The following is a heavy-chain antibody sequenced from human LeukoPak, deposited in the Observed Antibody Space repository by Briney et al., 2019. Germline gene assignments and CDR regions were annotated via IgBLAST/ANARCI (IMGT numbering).Heavy chain of an antibody. CDR2: ITGSSTWT. D-gene: IGHD7-27*01. J-gene: IGHJ2*01. CDR3: ARELVSLGTGYFDL. V-gene: IGHV3-23*01. Sequence: GGSLRLSCEASGFTFGTYGMTWVRQAPGKGLEWVSGITGSSTWTYYADSVRGRFTISRDNSKNTLHLQMSNLTADDTAIYYCARELVSLGTGYFDLWGRGTLVTVSS. CDR1: GFTFGTYG.